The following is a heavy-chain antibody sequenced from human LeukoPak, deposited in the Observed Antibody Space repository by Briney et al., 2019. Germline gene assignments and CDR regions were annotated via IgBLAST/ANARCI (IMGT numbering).Heavy chain of an antibody. Sequence: GGSLRLSCAASGFTFSSNAMSWVRQAPGKGLEWVSAISASGGNAYYTDSVKGRFTISRDNSQNTLYLQMNSLTAEDTAVYYCAKAIYCSGGSCYSVPFDIWGQGTMVTVSS. CDR3: AKAIYCSGGSCYSVPFDI. V-gene: IGHV3-23*01. J-gene: IGHJ3*02. CDR1: GFTFSSNA. D-gene: IGHD2-15*01. CDR2: ISASGGNA.